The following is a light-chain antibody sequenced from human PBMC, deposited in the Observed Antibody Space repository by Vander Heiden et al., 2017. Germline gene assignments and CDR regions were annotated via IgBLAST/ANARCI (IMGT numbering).Light chain of an antibody. CDR3: QQYNNWTPYT. V-gene: IGKV3-15*01. CDR1: QSVSSN. CDR2: GAS. J-gene: IGKJ2*01. Sequence: IAMTQSPGTLSVSPGERATLSCRASQSVSSNLAWYQQKPGQPPRLLIYGASSRATGIPARFSGSGSGTEFTLTISSLQSEDFAVYYCQQYNNWTPYTFGQGTKLEIK.